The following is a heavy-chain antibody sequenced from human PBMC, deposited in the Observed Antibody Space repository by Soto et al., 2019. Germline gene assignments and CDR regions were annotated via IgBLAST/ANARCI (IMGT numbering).Heavy chain of an antibody. J-gene: IGHJ5*02. CDR1: GFTFSSYA. V-gene: IGHV3-30-3*01. CDR2: ISYDGSNK. CDR3: ARDTGPSDCGGDCSTGWFDP. Sequence: QVQLVESGGGVVQPGRSLRLSCAASGFTFSSYAMHWVRQAPGKGLEWVAVISYDGSNKYYADSVKGRFTISRDNSKNTLYLQMNSLRAEDTAVYYCARDTGPSDCGGDCSTGWFDPWGQGTLVTVSS. D-gene: IGHD2-21*02.